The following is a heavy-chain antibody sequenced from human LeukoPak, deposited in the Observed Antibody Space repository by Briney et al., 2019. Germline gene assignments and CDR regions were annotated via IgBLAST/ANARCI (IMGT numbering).Heavy chain of an antibody. D-gene: IGHD2-2*01. V-gene: IGHV3-53*01. Sequence: GGSLRLSCAASGFTVSSNYMSWVRQAPGKGLEWVSVIYSGGSTYYADSVKGRFTISRDNSKNTLYLQMNSLRAEDTAVYYCARERSTTSWFDPWGQGTLVTVSS. CDR3: ARERSTTSWFDP. CDR2: IYSGGST. CDR1: GFTVSSNY. J-gene: IGHJ5*02.